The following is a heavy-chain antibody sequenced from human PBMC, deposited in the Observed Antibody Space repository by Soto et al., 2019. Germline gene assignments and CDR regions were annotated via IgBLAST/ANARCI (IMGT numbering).Heavy chain of an antibody. CDR2: IYSGGST. Sequence: GGSLRLSCAASGFTVSNNYMTWVRQAPGKGLEWVSAIYSGGSTYYADSVKGRFTISRDNSKNTLYLQMNSLRAEDTAVYYCAKARSAAAGLIHFWGQGILVTVSS. J-gene: IGHJ4*02. D-gene: IGHD6-13*01. CDR3: AKARSAAAGLIHF. V-gene: IGHV3-53*01. CDR1: GFTVSNNY.